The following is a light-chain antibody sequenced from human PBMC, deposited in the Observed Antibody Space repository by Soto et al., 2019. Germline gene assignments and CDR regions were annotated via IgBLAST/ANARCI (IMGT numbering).Light chain of an antibody. CDR2: GAS. V-gene: IGKV3-20*01. J-gene: IGKJ1*01. CDR1: QSVSSNY. Sequence: EIVLTQSPGTLSLSPGERATLSCRASQSVSSNYLAWYQQKPGQAPRLLIYGASSRATGIPDRFSGSGSGTDFTLTISRLESEDFAVYYCQQYGSSPWTFGQGTKVELK. CDR3: QQYGSSPWT.